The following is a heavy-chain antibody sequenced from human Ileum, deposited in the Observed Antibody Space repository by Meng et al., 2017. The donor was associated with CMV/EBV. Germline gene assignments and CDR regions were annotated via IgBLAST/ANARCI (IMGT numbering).Heavy chain of an antibody. J-gene: IGHJ5*02. CDR1: GGSINDYNR. V-gene: IGHV4-4*01. CDR3: AKKNPGSPARFDP. D-gene: IGHD1-26*01. CDR2: VSHTGTI. Sequence: VSGGSINDYNRWTWVRRPPGKGLEWIEKVSHTGTIQYNPSLKGRVVISVDGSKNQFSLKLSSVAAADTAVYSCAKKNPGSPARFDPWGQGILVTVSS.